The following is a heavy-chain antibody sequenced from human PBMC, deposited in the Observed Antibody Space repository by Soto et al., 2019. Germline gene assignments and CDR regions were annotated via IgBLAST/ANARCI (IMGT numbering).Heavy chain of an antibody. J-gene: IGHJ5*02. D-gene: IGHD3-22*01. CDR2: INAGNGNT. V-gene: IGHV1-3*01. CDR1: GYTFTSYA. Sequence: ASVKVSCKASGYTFTSYAMHWVRQAPGQRLEWMGWINAGNGNTKYSQKFQGRVTITRDTSASTAYMELSSLRSEDTAVYYCARGLHYDSSGPSSWFDPWGQGTLVTVSS. CDR3: ARGLHYDSSGPSSWFDP.